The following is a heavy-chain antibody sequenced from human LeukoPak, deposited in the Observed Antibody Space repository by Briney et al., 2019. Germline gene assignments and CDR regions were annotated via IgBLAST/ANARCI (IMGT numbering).Heavy chain of an antibody. CDR2: FKSDGSST. CDR3: AKSDWFDP. Sequence: GGSLRLSCAASGFTFSTSWMHWVRQAPGKGLVWVSRFKSDGSSTTYADSVKGRFTISRDNAKNTLHLQMNSLTAEDTAVYYCAKSDWFDPWGQGTLVTVSS. V-gene: IGHV3-74*01. J-gene: IGHJ5*02. CDR1: GFTFSTSW.